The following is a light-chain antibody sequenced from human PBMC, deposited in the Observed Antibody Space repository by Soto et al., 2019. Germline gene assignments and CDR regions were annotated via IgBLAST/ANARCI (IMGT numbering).Light chain of an antibody. CDR1: QSVSSSY. V-gene: IGKV3-20*01. Sequence: EIVLTQSPGTLSLSPGERATLSCRASQSVSSSYLAWYQQKLGQAPRLLIYGASSRATGIPDRFSGSGSGTDFTLPISRLEPEDFEVYYCQQYGSSPQTFGQGTKVEIK. J-gene: IGKJ1*01. CDR2: GAS. CDR3: QQYGSSPQT.